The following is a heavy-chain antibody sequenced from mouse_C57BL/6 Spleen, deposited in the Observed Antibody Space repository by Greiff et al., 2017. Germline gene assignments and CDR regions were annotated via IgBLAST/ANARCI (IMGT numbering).Heavy chain of an antibody. CDR2: IYPGSGST. J-gene: IGHJ3*01. Sequence: QVQLQQSGAELVQPGASVKMSCKASGYTFTSYWITWVKQRPGQGLEWIGDIYPGSGSTNYNEQFKSKATLTVDTSSSTAYMQLSSLTSEDSADYYCAREYGSSWGFAYWGQGTLVTVSA. CDR1: GYTFTSYW. V-gene: IGHV1-55*01. D-gene: IGHD1-1*01. CDR3: AREYGSSWGFAY.